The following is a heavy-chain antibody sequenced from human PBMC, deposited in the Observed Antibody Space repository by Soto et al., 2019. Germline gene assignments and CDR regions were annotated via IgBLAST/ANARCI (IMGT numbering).Heavy chain of an antibody. Sequence: GGSLRLSCAASGFTFSTYGLTWVRQAPGKGLEWVSDISGSGGDTYYADSVKGRFTISRENSKNTLYLQMNSLRAEDAAVYYCAKDLVGSNADYYDYWGQGTLVTVSS. J-gene: IGHJ4*02. D-gene: IGHD2-15*01. V-gene: IGHV3-23*01. CDR3: AKDLVGSNADYYDY. CDR2: ISGSGGDT. CDR1: GFTFSTYG.